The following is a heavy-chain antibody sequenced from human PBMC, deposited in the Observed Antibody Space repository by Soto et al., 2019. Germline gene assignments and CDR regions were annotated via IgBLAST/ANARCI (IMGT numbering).Heavy chain of an antibody. J-gene: IGHJ4*02. Sequence: SETLSLTCAVSSGSISSSNWWSWVRQPPGKGLEWIGEIYHSGSTNYNPSLKSRVTISVDKSKNQFSLKLSSVTAADTAVYYYVRVYCSGGSCYPRYYFDYWGQGALVTVSS. CDR2: IYHSGST. CDR3: VRVYCSGGSCYPRYYFDY. D-gene: IGHD2-15*01. V-gene: IGHV4-4*02. CDR1: SGSISSSNW.